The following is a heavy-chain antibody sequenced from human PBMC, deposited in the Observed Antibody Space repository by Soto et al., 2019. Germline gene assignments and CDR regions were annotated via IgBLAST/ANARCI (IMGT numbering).Heavy chain of an antibody. J-gene: IGHJ6*02. Sequence: GSLRLSCAASGFTFSSYSMNWVRQAPGKGLEWVSYISSSSSTIYYADSVKGRFTISRDNAKNSLYLQMNSLRDEDTAVYYCARDRGYDYHYYYYYGMDVWGQGTTVTVSS. V-gene: IGHV3-48*02. D-gene: IGHD5-12*01. CDR2: ISSSSSTI. CDR1: GFTFSSYS. CDR3: ARDRGYDYHYYYYYGMDV.